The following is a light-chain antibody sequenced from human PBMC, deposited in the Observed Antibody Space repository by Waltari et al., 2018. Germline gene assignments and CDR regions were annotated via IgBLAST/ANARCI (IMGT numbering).Light chain of an antibody. CDR2: DAF. CDR1: QSVSSY. Sequence: EIVFTQSPATLSLSPGERATLSCRASQSVSSYLAWYQQKPGQAPMLLIYDAFNRATGIPARFSGSGSGTDFTLTISSLEPEDFAVDYCQQRSNWPPLFTFGPGTKVDIK. V-gene: IGKV3-11*01. J-gene: IGKJ3*01. CDR3: QQRSNWPPLFT.